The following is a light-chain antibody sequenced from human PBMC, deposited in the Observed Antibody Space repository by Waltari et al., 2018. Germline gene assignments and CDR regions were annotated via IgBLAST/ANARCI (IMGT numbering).Light chain of an antibody. V-gene: IGLV2-14*03. Sequence: QSALTQPASVSGSPGQSIAISCTGTTSDVGGYNFVSWYQQHPGKAPKLLIYDFTNRPSGVSYRCSGSKSGNTASLTISGLQAEDEADYYCSSFRSDHTYVFGSGTEVTVL. J-gene: IGLJ1*01. CDR1: TSDVGGYNF. CDR2: DFT. CDR3: SSFRSDHTYV.